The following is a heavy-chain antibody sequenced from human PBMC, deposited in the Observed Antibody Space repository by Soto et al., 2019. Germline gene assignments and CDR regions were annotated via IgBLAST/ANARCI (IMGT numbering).Heavy chain of an antibody. CDR3: AKCGDSSGWYRAPPSD. Sequence: GGSLILSWAASGFTFSSYGMHWGHHAPGKGLEWVAVISYDGSNKYYADSVKGRFTISRDNSKNTLYLQMTSLRAEDTAVYYCAKCGDSSGWYRAPPSDWGQGTLVTVSS. CDR2: ISYDGSNK. CDR1: GFTFSSYG. J-gene: IGHJ4*02. V-gene: IGHV3-30*18. D-gene: IGHD6-19*01.